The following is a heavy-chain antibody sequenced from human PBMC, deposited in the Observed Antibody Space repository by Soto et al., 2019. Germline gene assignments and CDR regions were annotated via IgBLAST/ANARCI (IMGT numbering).Heavy chain of an antibody. J-gene: IGHJ3*01. V-gene: IGHV3-23*01. CDR2: ISGSGGSE. CDR1: GFTFNNYA. CDR3: VREGSGWYSRGSFDF. D-gene: IGHD6-13*01. Sequence: PGGSRRLSYAASGFTFNNYAVNCVRQAPGKGLDRVSAISGSGGSEYYEDSVPGRFIISRDTSKNTLYLQMNSMSDEDAAIYYCVREGSGWYSRGSFDFWGRGTLVTVSS.